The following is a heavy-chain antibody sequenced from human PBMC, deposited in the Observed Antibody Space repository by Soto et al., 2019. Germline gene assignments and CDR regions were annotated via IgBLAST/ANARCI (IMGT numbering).Heavy chain of an antibody. CDR3: ARERATTADAFDI. V-gene: IGHV3-30-3*01. CDR2: ISYDGSNK. Sequence: QVQLVESGGGVVQPGRSLRLSCAASGFTFSSYAMHWVRQAPGKGLEWVAVISYDGSNKYYADSVKGRFTISRDNSKNTLYLQMYSLRAEDTAVYYCARERATTADAFDIWGQGTMVTVSS. CDR1: GFTFSSYA. J-gene: IGHJ3*02. D-gene: IGHD4-4*01.